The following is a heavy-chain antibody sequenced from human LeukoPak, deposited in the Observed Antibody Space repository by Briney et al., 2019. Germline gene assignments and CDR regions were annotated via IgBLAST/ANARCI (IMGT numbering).Heavy chain of an antibody. V-gene: IGHV5-51*01. CDR1: GYSFSNYW. D-gene: IGHD4-23*01. J-gene: IGHJ3*02. Sequence: GESLQISCKNSGYSFSNYWIVWVRQMPGKGLEWMGIIYPSDSDTRYSPSFQGQVTISADKSISTAYLQWSSLKASDTAMYYCARRGDYGGYDAFDIWGQGTMVTVSS. CDR2: IYPSDSDT. CDR3: ARRGDYGGYDAFDI.